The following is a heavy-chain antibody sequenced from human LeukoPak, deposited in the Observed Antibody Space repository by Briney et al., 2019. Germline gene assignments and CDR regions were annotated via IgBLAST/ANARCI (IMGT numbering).Heavy chain of an antibody. J-gene: IGHJ5*02. Sequence: SVKVSCKASGGTFSSYAISWVRQAPGQGLEWMGGIIPIFGTANYAQKFQGRVTITADESTSTAYMELSSLRSEDTAVYYCARDPLYSSGWYYFGPRGYNWFDPWGQGTLVTVSS. V-gene: IGHV1-69*13. CDR3: ARDPLYSSGWYYFGPRGYNWFDP. CDR2: IIPIFGTA. CDR1: GGTFSSYA. D-gene: IGHD6-19*01.